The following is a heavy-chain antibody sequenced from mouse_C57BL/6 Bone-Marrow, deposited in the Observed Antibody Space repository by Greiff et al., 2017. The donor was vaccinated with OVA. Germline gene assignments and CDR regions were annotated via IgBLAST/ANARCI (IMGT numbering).Heavy chain of an antibody. D-gene: IGHD2-5*01. Sequence: QVQLKESGPELVKPGASVKLSCKASGYTFTSYDINWVKQRPGQGLEWIGWIYPRDGSTKYNEKFKGKATLTVDTSSSTAYMELHSLTSEDSAVYFCARYYYSNDVHYFDYWGQGTTLTVSS. CDR2: IYPRDGST. J-gene: IGHJ2*01. CDR1: GYTFTSYD. V-gene: IGHV1-85*01. CDR3: ARYYYSNDVHYFDY.